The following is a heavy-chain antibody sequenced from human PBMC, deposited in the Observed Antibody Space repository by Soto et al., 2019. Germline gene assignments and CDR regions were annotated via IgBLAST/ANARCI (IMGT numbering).Heavy chain of an antibody. CDR1: GFTFSSYA. CDR2: ISYDGSNK. CDR3: AREEYSSGWYNGGPFDY. D-gene: IGHD6-19*01. J-gene: IGHJ4*02. Sequence: SCAASGFTFSSYAMHWVRQAPGKGLEWVAVISYDGSNKYYADSVKGRFTISRDNSKNTLYLQMNSLRAEDTAVYYCAREEYSSGWYNGGPFDYWGQGSLVTVSS. V-gene: IGHV3-30-3*01.